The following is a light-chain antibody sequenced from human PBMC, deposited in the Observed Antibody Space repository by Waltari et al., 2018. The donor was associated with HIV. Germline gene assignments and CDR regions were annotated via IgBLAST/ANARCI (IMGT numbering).Light chain of an antibody. V-gene: IGKV3-15*01. Sequence: EIVMTQSPATLSVSPGERATLSCRASQSINTNLAWYQQKPGQAPRLLIHGASTRLTGIPVRFSGSGSGTEFTLTISSLQSEDFAVYYCQQYNDWPRTFGQGTKVDIK. J-gene: IGKJ1*01. CDR2: GAS. CDR1: QSINTN. CDR3: QQYNDWPRT.